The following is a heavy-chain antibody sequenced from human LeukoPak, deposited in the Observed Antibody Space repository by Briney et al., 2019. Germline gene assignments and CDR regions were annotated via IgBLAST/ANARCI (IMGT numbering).Heavy chain of an antibody. V-gene: IGHV4-59*12. Sequence: PSETLSLTCTVSGGSISNYYWNWIRQPPGKGLEWIGYMYYSGSTNYNPSLKSRVTISVDTSKNQFSLKLSSVTAADTAVYYCARVRYDYVWGSYRLFDYWGQGTLVTVSS. CDR2: MYYSGST. CDR1: GGSISNYY. J-gene: IGHJ4*02. D-gene: IGHD3-16*02. CDR3: ARVRYDYVWGSYRLFDY.